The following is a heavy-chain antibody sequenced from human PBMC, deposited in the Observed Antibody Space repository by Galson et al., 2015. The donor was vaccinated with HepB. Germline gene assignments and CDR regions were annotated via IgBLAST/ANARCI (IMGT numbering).Heavy chain of an antibody. Sequence: QSGAEVKKPGESLKISCKGSGYRFTNYWIGWVRQMPGKGLEWVGIIFPYDSDTTYSPSLQGQVTIPVDKSAATAYLQWNSLKASDTAVYYCVRQGCGSSYCYNYYYGLDVWGLGTTVTVSS. J-gene: IGHJ6*02. CDR1: GYRFTNYW. CDR2: IFPYDSDT. CDR3: VRQGCGSSYCYNYYYGLDV. V-gene: IGHV5-51*01. D-gene: IGHD2/OR15-2a*01.